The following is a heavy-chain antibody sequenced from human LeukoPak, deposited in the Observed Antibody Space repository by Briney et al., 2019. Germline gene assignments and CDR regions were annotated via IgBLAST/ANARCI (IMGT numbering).Heavy chain of an antibody. CDR1: GFSFSGYN. CDR3: AREGRGEYFDY. J-gene: IGHJ4*02. D-gene: IGHD3-10*01. V-gene: IGHV3-21*01. Sequence: GGSLRLSCAASGFSFSGYNMNWVRQAPGKGLEWVSSITSSSAYIYHADSVKGRFTISRDNGKNSLYLQLNSLRAEDTAVYYCAREGRGEYFDYWGQGTLVTVSS. CDR2: ITSSSAYI.